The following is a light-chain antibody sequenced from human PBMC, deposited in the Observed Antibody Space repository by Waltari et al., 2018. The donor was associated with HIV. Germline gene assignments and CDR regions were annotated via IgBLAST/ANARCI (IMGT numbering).Light chain of an antibody. CDR3: SSYTSSSTLGV. V-gene: IGLV2-14*03. CDR2: YVS. Sequence: QSALTQPASVSGSPGQSITISCTGTSSDVGGYNYVSWYQQHPGKAPKLMIYYVSNRPSGVSNRFSGSKSRNTASLTISGLQAEDEAEYYCSSYTSSSTLGVFGGGTKLTVL. J-gene: IGLJ2*01. CDR1: SSDVGGYNY.